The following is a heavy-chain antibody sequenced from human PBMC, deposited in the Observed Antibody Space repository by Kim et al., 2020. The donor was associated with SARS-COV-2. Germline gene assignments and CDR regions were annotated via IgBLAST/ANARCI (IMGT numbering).Heavy chain of an antibody. CDR2: ISYDGSTK. Sequence: GGSLRLSCAASGFTFSSYAMHWVRQAPGKGLEWVAVISYDGSTKYYPDSVTGRFTISIDNSKNTLYLQMNSLRAEDTAVYYCARSFTGSYFFPFVYWGQGTLVTVSS. CDR1: GFTFSSYA. D-gene: IGHD1-26*01. V-gene: IGHV3-30*04. J-gene: IGHJ4*02. CDR3: ARSFTGSYFFPFVY.